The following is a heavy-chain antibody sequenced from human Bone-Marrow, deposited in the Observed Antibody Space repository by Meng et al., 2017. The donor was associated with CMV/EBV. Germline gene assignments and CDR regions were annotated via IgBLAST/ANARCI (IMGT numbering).Heavy chain of an antibody. CDR3: ARDPLYYGSGSYPH. CDR1: GGSISSGDYY. CDR2: IYYSGSA. Sequence: SETLSLTCTVSGGSISSGDYYWNWIRQPPGKGLEWIGYIYYSGSAYYNPSLQSRLTISIDTSKNQFSLRLSSVTAADTAFYYCARDPLYYGSGSYPHWGQGTLVTVYS. J-gene: IGHJ4*02. D-gene: IGHD3-10*01. V-gene: IGHV4-30-4*08.